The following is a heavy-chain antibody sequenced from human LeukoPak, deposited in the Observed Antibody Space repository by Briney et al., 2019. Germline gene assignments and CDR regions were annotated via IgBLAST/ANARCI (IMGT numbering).Heavy chain of an antibody. CDR2: IKSKTDGGTT. D-gene: IGHD3-22*01. V-gene: IGHV3-15*07. CDR1: GFTFSNAW. J-gene: IGHJ4*02. CDR3: STTYYYDSSEGY. Sequence: GGSLRLSCAASGFTFSNAWMNWVRQAPGKGLEWVGRIKSKTDGGTTDYAAPVKGRYTISRDDSKNTLYLQMNSLKTEDTAVYYCSTTYYYDSSEGYWGQGTLVTVSS.